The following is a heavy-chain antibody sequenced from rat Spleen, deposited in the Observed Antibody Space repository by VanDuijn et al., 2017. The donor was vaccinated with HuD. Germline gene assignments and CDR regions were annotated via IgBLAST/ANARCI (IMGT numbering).Heavy chain of an antibody. D-gene: IGHD1-12*02. J-gene: IGHJ2*01. CDR3: AKFYYYDGPYYYDY. CDR2: ISYSGNT. Sequence: EVQLQESGPGLVKPSQSLSLTCSVTGYSITSNYWGWIRKFPGNKMEWIGHISYSGNTSYNPSLKSRISITRDTSKNQFFLLVNSVTTEDTATYFCAKFYYYDGPYYYDYWGQGIMVTVSS. CDR1: GYSITSNY. V-gene: IGHV3-1*01.